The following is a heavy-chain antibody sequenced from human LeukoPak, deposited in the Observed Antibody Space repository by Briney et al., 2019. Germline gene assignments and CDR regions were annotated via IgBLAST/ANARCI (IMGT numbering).Heavy chain of an antibody. CDR3: AADSVRGVIITGYYMDV. J-gene: IGHJ6*03. D-gene: IGHD3-10*01. V-gene: IGHV1-58*02. Sequence: SVKVSCKASGFTFTSSAMQWVRQARGQRLEWIGWIVVGSGNTNYAQKFQERVTITRDMSTSTAYMALSSLRSEDTAVYYCAADSVRGVIITGYYMDVWGKGTTVTVSS. CDR1: GFTFTSSA. CDR2: IVVGSGNT.